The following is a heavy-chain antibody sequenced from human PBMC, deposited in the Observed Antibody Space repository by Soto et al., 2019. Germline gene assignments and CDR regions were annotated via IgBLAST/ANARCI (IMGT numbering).Heavy chain of an antibody. D-gene: IGHD2-2*01. CDR1: GASVDSGNDY. Sequence: SETLSLTCTVSGASVDSGNDYWSWIRQPPGKGLEWIGYIYYSGSTNYNPSLKSRVTISLDTSKNQFSLNLSSVTAADTAVYFCARDRAAAIGYYYYYGMDVWGQGTTVTVSS. CDR2: IYYSGST. J-gene: IGHJ6*02. V-gene: IGHV4-61*01. CDR3: ARDRAAAIGYYYYYGMDV.